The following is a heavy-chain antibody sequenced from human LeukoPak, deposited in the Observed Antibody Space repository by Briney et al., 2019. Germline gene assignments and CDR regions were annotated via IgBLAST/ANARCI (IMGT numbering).Heavy chain of an antibody. J-gene: IGHJ4*02. Sequence: GGSLRLSCVASGFPFSSYWMTWVRQAPGTGLEWVANIKQDGSEKYYVDSVKGRFTISRDNAKNSLYLQMNSLRAEDTAIYYCARRYFDYWGQGTLVTVSS. CDR3: ARRYFDY. CDR2: IKQDGSEK. V-gene: IGHV3-7*03. CDR1: GFPFSSYW.